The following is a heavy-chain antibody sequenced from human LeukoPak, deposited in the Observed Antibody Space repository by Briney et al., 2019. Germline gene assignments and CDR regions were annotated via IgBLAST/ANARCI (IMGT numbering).Heavy chain of an antibody. V-gene: IGHV3-66*01. CDR1: GFTFSDYY. CDR3: AKGEYHQDGIGENRFDN. D-gene: IGHD5-24*01. J-gene: IGHJ4*02. Sequence: PGGSLRLSCAASGFTFSDYYMSWVRQAPGKGLEWVSVIYSGGSTYYADSVKGRFTTSRDNAKNSVFLQMSSLRPEDTAVYYCAKGEYHQDGIGENRFDNWGQGALVTVSS. CDR2: IYSGGST.